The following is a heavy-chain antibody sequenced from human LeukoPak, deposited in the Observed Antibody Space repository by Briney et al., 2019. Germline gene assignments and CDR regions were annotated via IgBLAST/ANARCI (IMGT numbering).Heavy chain of an antibody. D-gene: IGHD5-24*01. CDR3: ARGGRDGYNPAVDY. J-gene: IGHJ4*02. CDR1: GGTFSSYT. CDR2: IIPILGIA. V-gene: IGHV1-69*02. Sequence: SVKVSCKASGGTFSSYTISWVRQAPGQGLEWMGRIIPILGIANYAQKFQGRVTITTDKSTSTAYMELSSLRSEDTAVYYRARGGRDGYNPAVDYWGQGTLVTVSS.